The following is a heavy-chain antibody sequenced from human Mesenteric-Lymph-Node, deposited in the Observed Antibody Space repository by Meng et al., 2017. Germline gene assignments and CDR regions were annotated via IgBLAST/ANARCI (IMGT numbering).Heavy chain of an antibody. J-gene: IGHJ5*02. CDR3: ARVAAAGNEWFDP. CDR1: GVSISSINW. D-gene: IGHD6-13*01. CDR2: IYHSGST. Sequence: VRPQERGPGLVWRPGTLSLTCAVSGVSISSINWWTWVRQPPGKGLEWIGEIYHSGSTNYNPSLKSRVTISVDKSKNQFSLKLSSVTAADTAVYYCARVAAAGNEWFDPWGQGTLVTVSS. V-gene: IGHV4-4*03.